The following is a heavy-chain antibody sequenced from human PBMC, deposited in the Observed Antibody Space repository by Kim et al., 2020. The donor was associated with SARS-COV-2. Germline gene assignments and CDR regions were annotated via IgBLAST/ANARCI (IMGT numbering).Heavy chain of an antibody. CDR3: ARRGIYYDSSGYTPSGAFDI. V-gene: IGHV1-3*01. Sequence: ASVKVSCKASGYTFTSYAMHWVRQAPGQRLEWMGWINAGNGNTKYSQKFQGRVTITRDTSASTAYMELSSLRSEDTAVYYCARRGIYYDSSGYTPSGAFDIWGQWTMVTVSS. J-gene: IGHJ3*02. CDR2: INAGNGNT. CDR1: GYTFTSYA. D-gene: IGHD3-22*01.